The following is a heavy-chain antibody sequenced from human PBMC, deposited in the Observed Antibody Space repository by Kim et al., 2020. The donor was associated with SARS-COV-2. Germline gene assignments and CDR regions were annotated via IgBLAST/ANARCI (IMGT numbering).Heavy chain of an antibody. CDR1: GGSISSSSYY. CDR2: IYYSGST. V-gene: IGHV4-39*01. CDR3: ARQYRITIFGVGSMDV. D-gene: IGHD3-3*01. Sequence: SETLSLTCTVSGGSISSSSYYWGWIRQPPGKGLEWIGSIYYSGSTYYNPSLKSRVTISVDTSKNQFSLKLSSVTAADTAVYYCARQYRITIFGVGSMDVWGQGTTVTVSS. J-gene: IGHJ6*02.